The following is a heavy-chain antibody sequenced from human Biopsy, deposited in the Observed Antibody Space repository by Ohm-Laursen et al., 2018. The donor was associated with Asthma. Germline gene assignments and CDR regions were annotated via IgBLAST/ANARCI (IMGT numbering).Heavy chain of an antibody. CDR2: IGVYNGNT. CDR3: ARAVDYSHYYGIDV. D-gene: IGHD3-10*01. Sequence: SVKVSCKTSGYTFNSAGITWVRQAPGQGLEWMGWIGVYNGNTKDAQKLQDRVTMITDTSTSTAYMELRSLRSDATAVYFCARAVDYSHYYGIDVWGQGTTVTVS. CDR1: GYTFNSAG. J-gene: IGHJ6*02. V-gene: IGHV1-18*01.